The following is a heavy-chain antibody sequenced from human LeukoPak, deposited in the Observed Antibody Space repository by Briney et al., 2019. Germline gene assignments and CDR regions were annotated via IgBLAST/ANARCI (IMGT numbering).Heavy chain of an antibody. CDR2: IYTSGST. V-gene: IGHV4-4*07. Sequence: SGPTLVNPSETLSLTCTVSGGSISSYYWSWIRQPAGKGLEWIGRIYTSGSTNYNPSLKSRVTMSVDTSKNQFSLKLSSVSAADTAVYYCARGSSWYPTEYYFDYWGQGTLVTVSS. CDR1: GGSISSYY. J-gene: IGHJ4*02. CDR3: ARGSSWYPTEYYFDY. D-gene: IGHD6-13*01.